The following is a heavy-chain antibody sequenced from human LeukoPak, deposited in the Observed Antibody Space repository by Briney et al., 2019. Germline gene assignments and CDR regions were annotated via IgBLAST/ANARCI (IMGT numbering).Heavy chain of an antibody. Sequence: PGGSLRLSCAASGFTFSNYVMHWVRQAPGKGLEWVAFIRSDGSNKYYGDSVKGRFTISRDNSKNTVYVQMNSLRAEDTAVYYCAKEGSGWYYLDYWGQGTVVTVSS. V-gene: IGHV3-30*02. J-gene: IGHJ4*02. CDR1: GFTFSNYV. CDR3: AKEGSGWYYLDY. CDR2: IRSDGSNK. D-gene: IGHD6-19*01.